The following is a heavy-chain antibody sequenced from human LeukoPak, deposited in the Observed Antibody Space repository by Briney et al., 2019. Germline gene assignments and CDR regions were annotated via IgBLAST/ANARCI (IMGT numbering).Heavy chain of an antibody. CDR1: GGSINFYY. Sequence: SETLSLTCTVSGGSINFYYWSWVRQPPGKGLEWIGYIYYSGSTNYNPSLKSRVTISVDTSKNQFSLRLTSVTAADTAVYYCARAGTYNTSSVDYWGQGTLVTVSS. V-gene: IGHV4-59*01. CDR2: IYYSGST. CDR3: ARAGTYNTSSVDY. D-gene: IGHD6-6*01. J-gene: IGHJ4*02.